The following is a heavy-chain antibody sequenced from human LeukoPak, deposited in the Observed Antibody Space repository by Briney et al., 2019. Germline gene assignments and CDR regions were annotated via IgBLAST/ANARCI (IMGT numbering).Heavy chain of an antibody. D-gene: IGHD3-10*01. CDR1: GFTPDDYA. J-gene: IGHJ6*02. Sequence: GGSLRLSCAASGFTPDDYAIHWVRQVPGKGLEWVSGIYWRSDGKGYADPVKGRFTISKDKAKNFLYLQMNSLRAEDTALYYCARDLLPGGADVWGQGTAVIVSS. CDR2: IYWRSDGK. CDR3: ARDLLPGGADV. V-gene: IGHV3-9*02.